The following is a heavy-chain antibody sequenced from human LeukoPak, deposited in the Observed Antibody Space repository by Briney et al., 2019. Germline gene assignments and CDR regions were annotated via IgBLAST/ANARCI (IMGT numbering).Heavy chain of an antibody. D-gene: IGHD6-19*01. CDR3: AKVSAVAGKFDY. CDR1: GFTFSSYA. CDR2: ISGSGGST. Sequence: GGSLRLSCAASGFTFSSYAMSWVRQAPGKGREWVSAISGSGGSTYYADSVKGRFTISRDNSKNTLYLQMNSLRAEDTAVYYCAKVSAVAGKFDYWGQGTLVTVSS. V-gene: IGHV3-23*01. J-gene: IGHJ4*02.